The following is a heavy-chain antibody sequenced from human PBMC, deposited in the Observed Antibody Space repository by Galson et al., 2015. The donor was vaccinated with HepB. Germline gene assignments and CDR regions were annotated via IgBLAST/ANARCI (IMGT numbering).Heavy chain of an antibody. Sequence: SLRLSCAASGFTFSRYAMSWVRQAPGKGLEWVSGISGSGGSTYYADSVKGRFTISRDNVKNSMYLQMNRLRAEDTAVYYCARVADSDYGDHSHFDSWGQGTLVTVSS. CDR3: ARVADSDYGDHSHFDS. D-gene: IGHD4-17*01. CDR1: GFTFSRYA. V-gene: IGHV3-23*01. CDR2: ISGSGGST. J-gene: IGHJ4*02.